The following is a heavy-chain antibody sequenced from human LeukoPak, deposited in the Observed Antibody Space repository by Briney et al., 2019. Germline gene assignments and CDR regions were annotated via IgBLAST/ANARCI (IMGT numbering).Heavy chain of an antibody. V-gene: IGHV6-1*01. Sequence: SQTLSLTCAISGDSVSSNSAAWNWIRQSPSRGLEWLGRTYYRSKWYNDYAVSVKSRITINPDTSKNQFSLQLNSVTPEDTAVYYCERDLGIAVAGTWGYYYYYMDVWGKGTTVTVSS. CDR3: ERDLGIAVAGTWGYYYYYMDV. CDR1: GDSVSSNSAA. D-gene: IGHD6-19*01. CDR2: TYYRSKWYN. J-gene: IGHJ6*03.